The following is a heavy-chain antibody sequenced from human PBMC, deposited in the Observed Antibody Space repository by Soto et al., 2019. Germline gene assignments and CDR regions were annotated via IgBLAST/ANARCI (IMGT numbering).Heavy chain of an antibody. J-gene: IGHJ4*02. D-gene: IGHD4-4*01. CDR2: IYPSDSDT. V-gene: IGHV5-51*01. CDR1: GYSFTNYW. Sequence: GESLKISCKGSGYSFTNYWIGWVRQMPGKGLEWMGIIYPSDSDTRISPSFQGQVTISADKSITTVYLQWSSLKASDTAKYYCARQHGNYSPLGYFDYWGQGTLVTSPQ. CDR3: ARQHGNYSPLGYFDY.